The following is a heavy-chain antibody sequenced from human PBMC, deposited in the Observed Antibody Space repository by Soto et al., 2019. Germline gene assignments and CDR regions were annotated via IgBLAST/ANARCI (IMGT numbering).Heavy chain of an antibody. CDR1: GFSFRKYA. CDR3: AKDLDDYSSAIDF. CDR2: ISGSGGSGRG. D-gene: IGHD4-4*01. Sequence: GGSLRLSCVGSGFSFRKYAMNWVRQAPGKGLEWVSGISGSGGSGRGFYADPVKGRFTISRDNSKNTLYLEMNSLRAEDTAVYYCAKDLDDYSSAIDFWGQGTLVTVS. V-gene: IGHV3-23*01. J-gene: IGHJ4*02.